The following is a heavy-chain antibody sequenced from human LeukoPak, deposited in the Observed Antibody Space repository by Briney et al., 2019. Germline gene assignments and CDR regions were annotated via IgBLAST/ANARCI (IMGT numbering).Heavy chain of an antibody. CDR1: GFTFDDCA. CDR2: ITWNSDNL. D-gene: IGHD6-19*01. Sequence: PGGSLRLSCAASGFTFDDCAMHWVRQAPGKGLEWVAGITWNSDNLDYAESVRGRFTISRDNAKNSLYLQMNSLRLEDTAFYYCVKESEDSSGWATRYYFDYWGQGSLVTVSS. V-gene: IGHV3-9*01. CDR3: VKESEDSSGWATRYYFDY. J-gene: IGHJ4*02.